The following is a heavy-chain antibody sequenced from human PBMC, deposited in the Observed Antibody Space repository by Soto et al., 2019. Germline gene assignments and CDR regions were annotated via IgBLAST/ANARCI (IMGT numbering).Heavy chain of an antibody. CDR3: ARAHSGPD. Sequence: GSLRLSCAASGCTFSDYWMYWVRQVPGKGLVWVSRINSDGTKTTYGDSVKGRFTISRDNAKNTLYLQMNSLRADDTAVYYCARAHSGPDWGQGTLVTVSS. CDR1: GCTFSDYW. J-gene: IGHJ4*02. V-gene: IGHV3-74*01. D-gene: IGHD2-15*01. CDR2: INSDGTKT.